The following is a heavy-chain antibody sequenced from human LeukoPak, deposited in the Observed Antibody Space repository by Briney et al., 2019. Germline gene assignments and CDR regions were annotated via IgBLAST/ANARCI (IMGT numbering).Heavy chain of an antibody. CDR3: ARERGYFDY. V-gene: IGHV3-9*01. D-gene: IGHD3-10*01. Sequence: GGSLRLSCAASGFTFDDYAMHWVRQAPGKGLEWVSGISWNSGSIGYADSVKGRFTISRDNAKNSLYLQMNSLRAEDTAVYYCARERGYFDYWVQGTMVTVSS. CDR2: ISWNSGSI. CDR1: GFTFDDYA. J-gene: IGHJ4*02.